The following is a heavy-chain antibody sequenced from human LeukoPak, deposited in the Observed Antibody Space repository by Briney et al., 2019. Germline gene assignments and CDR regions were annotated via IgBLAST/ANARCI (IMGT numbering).Heavy chain of an antibody. CDR1: GGSLSSYY. CDR2: IYYSGNT. J-gene: IGHJ4*02. V-gene: IGHV4-59*01. D-gene: IGHD3-10*01. CDR3: AREPYYYGSGSYIDC. Sequence: SETLSLTCTVSGGSLSSYYWSWIRQPPGKGLEWIGYIYYSGNTNYNPSLKSRVTISVDTSKNQFSLKLSSVTAADTAVYYCAREPYYYGSGSYIDCWGQGTLVTVSS.